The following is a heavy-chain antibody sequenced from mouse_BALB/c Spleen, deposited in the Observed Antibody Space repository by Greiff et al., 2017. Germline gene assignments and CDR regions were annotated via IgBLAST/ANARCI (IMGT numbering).Heavy chain of an antibody. CDR2: INPSTGYT. CDR3: ARGAVLDY. CDR1: GYTFTSYW. Sequence: VQLQQSGAELAKPGASVKMSCKASGYTFTSYWMHWVKQRPGQGLEWIGYINPSTGYTEYNQKFKDKATLTADKSSSTAYMQLSSLTSEDSAVYYCARGAVLDYWGQGTTLTVSS. J-gene: IGHJ2*01. V-gene: IGHV1-7*01.